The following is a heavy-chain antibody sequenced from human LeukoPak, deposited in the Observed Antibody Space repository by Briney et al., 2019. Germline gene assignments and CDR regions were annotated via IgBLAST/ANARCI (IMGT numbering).Heavy chain of an antibody. J-gene: IGHJ5*02. Sequence: ASVKVSCKASGYTFTSYGISWVRQAPGQGLEWMRWISAYNGNTNYAQKLQGRVTMTRDTSISTAYMELRSLRSEDTAMYYCVRDGEGVAISVNYWFDPWGQGTLVTVSS. CDR2: ISAYNGNT. CDR3: VRDGEGVAISVNYWFDP. D-gene: IGHD3-10*01. CDR1: GYTFTSYG. V-gene: IGHV1-18*01.